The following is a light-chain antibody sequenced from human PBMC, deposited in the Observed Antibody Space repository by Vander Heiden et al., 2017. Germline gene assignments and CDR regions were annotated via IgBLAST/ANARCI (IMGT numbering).Light chain of an antibody. V-gene: IGLV3-21*02. CDR1: NIGSKS. CDR2: DDS. Sequence: SYVLTQPPSVSVAPGQTARLTCGGNNIGSKSVHWYQQKPGQAPVLVVYDDSDRHSGIPERFSGSNSGNTATLTISRVEAGDEADYYCQVWDSSSDHVVFGGGTKLTVL. J-gene: IGLJ2*01. CDR3: QVWDSSSDHVV.